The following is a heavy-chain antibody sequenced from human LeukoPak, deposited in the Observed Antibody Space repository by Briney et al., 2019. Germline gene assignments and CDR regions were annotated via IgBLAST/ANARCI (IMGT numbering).Heavy chain of an antibody. V-gene: IGHV4-39*07. J-gene: IGHJ3*02. CDR2: IYFSGST. CDR1: GDSISTSSYY. CDR3: AREDSGNSDDSLDI. Sequence: TPSETLSLTCTVSGDSISTSSYYWGWIRQPPGKGLEWVGSIYFSGSTYYNPSLKSRVTISVDTSNNQFSLKLRSVTTADTAMYYCAREDSGNSDDSLDIWGQGTMVTVSS. D-gene: IGHD4-23*01.